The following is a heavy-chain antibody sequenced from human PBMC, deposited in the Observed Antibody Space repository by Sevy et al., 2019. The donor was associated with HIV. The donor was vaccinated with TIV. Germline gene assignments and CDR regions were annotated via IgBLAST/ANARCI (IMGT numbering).Heavy chain of an antibody. D-gene: IGHD6-6*01. CDR2: TYYRSKWYN. V-gene: IGHV6-1*01. Sequence: SQTLSPTCAISGDSVSSNSAAWNWIRQSPSRGLEWLGRTYYRSKWYNDYAISVKSRKTINPDTSNNQFSLQLNSVTREDTAVYYCAGVTDPYSSSPQGAFDIWGQGTMVTVSS. CDR1: GDSVSSNSAA. J-gene: IGHJ3*02. CDR3: AGVTDPYSSSPQGAFDI.